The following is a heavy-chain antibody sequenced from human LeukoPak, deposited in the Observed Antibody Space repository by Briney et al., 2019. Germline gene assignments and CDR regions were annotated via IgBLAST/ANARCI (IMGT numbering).Heavy chain of an antibody. CDR2: ISAYNGNT. V-gene: IGHV1-18*04. CDR3: AREPSSSWYMMNYYYYGMDV. CDR1: GYTFTSYG. J-gene: IGHJ6*02. D-gene: IGHD6-13*01. Sequence: GASVKVSCKASGYTFTSYGISWVQQAPGQGLEWMGWISAYNGNTNYAQKLQGRVTMTTDTSTSTAYMELRSLRSDDTAVYYCAREPSSSWYMMNYYYYGMDVWGQGTTVTVSS.